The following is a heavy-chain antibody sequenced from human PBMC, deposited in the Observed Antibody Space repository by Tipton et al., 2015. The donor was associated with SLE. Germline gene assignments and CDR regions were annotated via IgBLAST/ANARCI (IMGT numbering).Heavy chain of an antibody. CDR1: GFTFSSYA. J-gene: IGHJ1*01. CDR3: ARGATSAEYFQH. D-gene: IGHD5-12*01. Sequence: SLRLSCAASGFTFSSYAMSWVRQAPGKGLEWVSSISSSSSYIYYADSVKGRFTISRDNAKNSLYLQMNSLRAEDTAVYYCARGATSAEYFQHWGQGTLVTVSS. CDR2: ISSSSSYI. V-gene: IGHV3-21*01.